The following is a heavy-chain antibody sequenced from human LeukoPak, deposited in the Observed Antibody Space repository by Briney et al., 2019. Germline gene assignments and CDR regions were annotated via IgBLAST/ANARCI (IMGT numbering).Heavy chain of an antibody. J-gene: IGHJ5*02. CDR2: IDNSGSI. CDR3: ARGDRFDP. CDR1: GGSMSSGNYY. V-gene: IGHV4-61*02. Sequence: PSQTLSLTCTVSGGSMSSGNYYWSWIRHPAGKGLEWIGRIDNSGSINYNPSLRSRVTISLDTSKNQFSLNLTSVTAADTAVYYCARGDRFDPWGQGTLVAVSS.